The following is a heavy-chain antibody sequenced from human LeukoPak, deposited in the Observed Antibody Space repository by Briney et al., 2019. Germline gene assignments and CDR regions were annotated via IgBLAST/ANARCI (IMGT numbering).Heavy chain of an antibody. CDR1: GGTFSSYA. CDR3: AAVATAHSGYRDY. Sequence: SVKVSCKASGGTFSSYAISWVRQAPGQGLEWMGGIIPIFGTANYAQKFQERVTITRDMSTSTAYMELSSLRSEDTAVYYCAAVATAHSGYRDYWGQGTLVTVSS. V-gene: IGHV1-69*05. CDR2: IIPIFGTA. D-gene: IGHD5-12*01. J-gene: IGHJ4*02.